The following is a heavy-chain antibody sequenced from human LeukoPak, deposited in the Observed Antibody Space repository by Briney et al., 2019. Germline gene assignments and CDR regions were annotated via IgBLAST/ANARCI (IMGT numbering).Heavy chain of an antibody. CDR1: GGSISSHY. V-gene: IGHV4-59*11. Sequence: SETLSLTCTVSGGSISSHYWSWIRQPPGKGLEWIGYIYYSGSTNYNPSLKSRVTISVDTSKNQFSLKLSSVTAADTAVYYCARDSMVTGLGYWGQGTLVTVSS. CDR3: ARDSMVTGLGY. D-gene: IGHD5-18*01. J-gene: IGHJ4*02. CDR2: IYYSGST.